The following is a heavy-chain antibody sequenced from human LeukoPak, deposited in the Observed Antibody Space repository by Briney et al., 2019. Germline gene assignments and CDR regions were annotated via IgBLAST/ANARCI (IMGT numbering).Heavy chain of an antibody. CDR2: FDPEDGET. Sequence: ASVKISCKVSGYTLTELSMHWVRQAPGKGLEWMGGFDPEDGETIYAQKFQGRVTMTEDTSTDTAYMELSSLRSEDTAVYYCATESNYYGSGIPLDYWGQGTLVTVSS. V-gene: IGHV1-24*01. J-gene: IGHJ4*02. D-gene: IGHD3-10*01. CDR1: GYTLTELS. CDR3: ATESNYYGSGIPLDY.